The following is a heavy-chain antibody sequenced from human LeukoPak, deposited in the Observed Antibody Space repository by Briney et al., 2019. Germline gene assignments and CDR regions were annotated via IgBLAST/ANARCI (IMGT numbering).Heavy chain of an antibody. CDR3: ARGFNYDILTGYYREYYFDY. V-gene: IGHV3-23*01. CDR2: ISGSGGST. J-gene: IGHJ4*02. CDR1: GFTFSSYA. Sequence: GGSLRLSCAASGFTFSSYAMSWVRQAPGKGLEWVSAISGSGGSTYYADSVKGRFTISRDNAKNSLYLQMNSLRAEDTAVYYCARGFNYDILTGYYREYYFDYWGQGTLVTVSS. D-gene: IGHD3-9*01.